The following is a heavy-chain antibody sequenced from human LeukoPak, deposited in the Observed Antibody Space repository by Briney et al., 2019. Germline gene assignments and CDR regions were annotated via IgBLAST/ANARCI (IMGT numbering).Heavy chain of an antibody. V-gene: IGHV1-46*01. CDR1: GYTITNNY. D-gene: IGHD2-2*01. J-gene: IGHJ3*02. Sequence: ASVKVSCKASGYTITNNYMHWVRQAPGQGLEWMGVINPSGTGTSYAQKFQGGITMSRDTSTSTVYMELSSLRSEDTAVYYCARAREDCSSTSCYRNAFDIWGQGTMVTVSS. CDR3: ARAREDCSSTSCYRNAFDI. CDR2: INPSGTGT.